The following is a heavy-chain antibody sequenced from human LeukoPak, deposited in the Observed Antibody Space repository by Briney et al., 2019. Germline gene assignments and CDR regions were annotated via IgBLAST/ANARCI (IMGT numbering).Heavy chain of an antibody. J-gene: IGHJ4*02. Sequence: PSETLSLTCTGSGGSISSFYWSWIRQPAGKALEWIGRIYTSGSTNYNPSLKSRVTMSVDTSKNQFSLKLRSVTAADTAVYYCASEYYYDTSGYYSLASWGQGTLVTVSS. V-gene: IGHV4-4*07. CDR3: ASEYYYDTSGYYSLAS. D-gene: IGHD3-22*01. CDR1: GGSISSFY. CDR2: IYTSGST.